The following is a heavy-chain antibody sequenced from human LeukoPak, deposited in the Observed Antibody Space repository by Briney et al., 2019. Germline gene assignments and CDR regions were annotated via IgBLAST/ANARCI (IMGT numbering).Heavy chain of an antibody. CDR1: GFTFDDYA. J-gene: IGHJ6*02. Sequence: GGSLRLSCAASGFTFDDYAMHWVRQAPGKGLEWVSLISGGGGSTYYADSVKGRFTISRDNSKNSLYLQMNSLRTEDTALYYCATDLQGYDFWSGYYTHYYGMDVWGQGTTVTVSS. CDR2: ISGGGGST. CDR3: ATDLQGYDFWSGYYTHYYGMDV. D-gene: IGHD3-3*01. V-gene: IGHV3-43*02.